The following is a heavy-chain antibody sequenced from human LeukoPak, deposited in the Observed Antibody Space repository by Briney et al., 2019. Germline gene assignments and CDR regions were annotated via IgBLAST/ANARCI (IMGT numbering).Heavy chain of an antibody. Sequence: EASVKVSCKASGYTFITYYMHWVRQAPGQGLEWVGWMNPKTGNTGSAQKFQGRVTITGNTSISTAYMELSSLRSEDTAVYYCVRIYYSNAFDIWGQGTMVTVSS. V-gene: IGHV1-8*03. CDR2: MNPKTGNT. J-gene: IGHJ3*02. D-gene: IGHD4-11*01. CDR1: GYTFITYY. CDR3: VRIYYSNAFDI.